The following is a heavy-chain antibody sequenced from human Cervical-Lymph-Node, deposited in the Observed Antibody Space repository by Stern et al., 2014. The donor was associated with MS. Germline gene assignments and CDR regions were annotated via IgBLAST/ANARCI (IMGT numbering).Heavy chain of an antibody. CDR1: GFTVSRAY. J-gene: IGHJ4*02. CDR2: ITNVGST. Sequence: VQLEESGGGVIQPGGSLRLSCTPSGFTVSRAYMTWVRQAPGQALEWVSLITNVGSTFYTDSVKGRFTISRDDSKNTVYLHMTSLRAEDTAMYYCARDTSSPERSDWWGQGTLVTVSS. CDR3: ARDTSSPERSDW. D-gene: IGHD1-1*01. V-gene: IGHV3-53*01.